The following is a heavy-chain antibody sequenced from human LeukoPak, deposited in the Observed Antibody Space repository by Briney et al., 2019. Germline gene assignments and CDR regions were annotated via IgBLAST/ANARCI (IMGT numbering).Heavy chain of an antibody. CDR2: LSGSGITP. D-gene: IGHD6-19*01. CDR3: AKGIYSSGWSYFDY. CDR1: GFTFSNSA. Sequence: PGGSLRLSCAASGFTFSNSAMSWVRQAPGKGLEWVSTLSGSGITPYYADSVKGRFTISRDNSKNTLYLQMNSLRAEDTAVYYCAKGIYSSGWSYFDYWATEPWSPSPQ. V-gene: IGHV3-23*01. J-gene: IGHJ4*01.